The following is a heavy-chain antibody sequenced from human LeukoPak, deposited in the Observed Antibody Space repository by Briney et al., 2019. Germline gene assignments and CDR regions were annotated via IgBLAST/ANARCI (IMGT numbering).Heavy chain of an antibody. J-gene: IGHJ4*02. D-gene: IGHD3-10*01. V-gene: IGHV4-31*03. CDR1: GYSVNSGAHY. CDR3: ARERASGMDF. CDR2: IFFTGRT. Sequence: SQTLSLTCTVPGYSVNSGAHYWSWIRQYPGKGLEWIGQIFFTGRTDYNPSLKSRLTISIDTSKNQFTMELSSVSVAHTATYFCARERASGMDFWGQGTMVTVSS.